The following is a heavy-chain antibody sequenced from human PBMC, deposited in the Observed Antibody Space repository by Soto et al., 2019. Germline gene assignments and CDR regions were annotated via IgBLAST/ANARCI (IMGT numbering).Heavy chain of an antibody. CDR2: ISYSGRT. Sequence: SETLSLTCTVSGGSVSSDDYYWVWLPQPPGKGLEWIGYISYSGRTYYNPSLRSRISMSIDTSKKQFSLNLTSVTAADTAMYYCARYVDTAMINWFDPWGLGTLVTVS. J-gene: IGHJ5*02. CDR3: ARYVDTAMINWFDP. V-gene: IGHV4-30-4*08. CDR1: GGSVSSDDYY. D-gene: IGHD5-18*01.